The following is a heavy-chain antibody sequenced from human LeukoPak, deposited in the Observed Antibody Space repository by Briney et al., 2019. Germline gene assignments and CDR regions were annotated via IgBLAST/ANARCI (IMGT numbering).Heavy chain of an antibody. V-gene: IGHV3-15*01. Sequence: GGSLRLSCAASGFTFSNAWMSWVRQAPGKGLEWVGRIKRKTDGGAPEYSAPVKGRFTFSRDDTKNTAYLQMGSLKTEDTAVYYCATDLLDSWGQGTLVTVSS. CDR1: GFTFSNAW. J-gene: IGHJ4*02. CDR3: ATDLLDS. CDR2: IKRKTDGGAP.